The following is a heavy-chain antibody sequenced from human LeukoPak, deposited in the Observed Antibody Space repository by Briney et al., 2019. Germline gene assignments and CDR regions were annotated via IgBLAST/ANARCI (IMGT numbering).Heavy chain of an antibody. Sequence: GGSLRLSCAASGFTFSTYGMHWVRQAPGKGLEWVAVISYDGSNKYYADSLKGRFIISRDNSKNTLYLLMDSLRPEDTAFYYCTKDRLTMSVSGSGSDYWGQGTLLTVSS. CDR1: GFTFSTYG. CDR2: ISYDGSNK. D-gene: IGHD3-10*01. CDR3: TKDRLTMSVSGSGSDY. V-gene: IGHV3-30*18. J-gene: IGHJ4*02.